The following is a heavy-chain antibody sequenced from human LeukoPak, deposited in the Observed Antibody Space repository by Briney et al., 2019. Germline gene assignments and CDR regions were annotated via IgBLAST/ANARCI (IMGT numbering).Heavy chain of an antibody. CDR1: GYTFTGYY. D-gene: IGHD6-19*01. CDR2: INAGNGNT. V-gene: IGHV1-3*01. Sequence: GASVKVSCKASGYTFTGYYMHWVRQAPGQGLEWMGWINAGNGNTKYSQKFQGRVTITGDTSARTVYMEVSSLVSEDTAVYYCARDSDSSGWSWVYWGQGTLVTVSS. CDR3: ARDSDSSGWSWVY. J-gene: IGHJ4*02.